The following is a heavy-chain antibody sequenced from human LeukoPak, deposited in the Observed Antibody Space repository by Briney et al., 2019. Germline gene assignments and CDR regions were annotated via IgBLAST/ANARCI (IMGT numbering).Heavy chain of an antibody. J-gene: IGHJ6*02. CDR2: INTNTGNP. CDR1: GYTFTSYA. CDR3: ARGQALWFGELSFYYYYGMDV. D-gene: IGHD3-10*01. V-gene: IGHV7-4-1*02. Sequence: ASVKVSCKASGYTFTSYAMNWVRQAPGQGLEWMGWINTNTGNPTYAQGFTGRFVFSLDTSVSTAYLQISSLKAEDTAVYYCARGQALWFGELSFYYYYGMDVWGQGTTVTVSS.